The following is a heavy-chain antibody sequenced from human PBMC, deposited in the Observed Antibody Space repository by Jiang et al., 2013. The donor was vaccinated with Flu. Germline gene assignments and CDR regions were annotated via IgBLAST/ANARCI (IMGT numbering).Heavy chain of an antibody. CDR3: ARELVITTGIDY. V-gene: IGHV1-3*01. J-gene: IGHJ4*02. Sequence: EVKKPGPSVKVSCKASGYTFTSYAMHWVRQAPGQRLEWMGWINAGNGNTKYSQKFQGRVTITRDTSASTAYMELSSLRSEDTAVYYCARELVITTGIDYWGQGTLVTVSS. CDR2: INAGNGNT. D-gene: IGHD3-22*01. CDR1: GYTFTSYA.